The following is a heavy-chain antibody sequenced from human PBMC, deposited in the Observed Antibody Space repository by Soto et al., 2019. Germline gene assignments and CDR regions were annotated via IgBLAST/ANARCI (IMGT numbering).Heavy chain of an antibody. CDR3: ARAAYYYESSGYYPGDY. CDR1: GYTFTAYY. CDR2: INPSGGST. D-gene: IGHD3-22*01. V-gene: IGHV1-46*01. Sequence: ASVKVSCKASGYTFTAYYMHWVRQAPGQRLEWMGIINPSGGSTSYAQQFQGRVTMTTDTSASTVYMEVSSLRSEDTAVYYCARAAYYYESSGYYPGDYWGQGTLVTVSS. J-gene: IGHJ4*02.